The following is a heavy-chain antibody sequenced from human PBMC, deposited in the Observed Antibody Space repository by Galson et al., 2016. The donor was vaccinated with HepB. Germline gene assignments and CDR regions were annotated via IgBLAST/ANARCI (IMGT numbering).Heavy chain of an antibody. CDR3: ARAPRGYSGYGPDNPTDY. Sequence: ETLSLTCAVYGGSPGTSFSNYWWNWIRQSPGKGLEWIGEVNHGGDTNYNPSLKSRVTISVDTSKDQLSLKLSSVTAADTAVYYCARAPRGYSGYGPDNPTDYWGQGTLVIVSS. CDR1: GGSPGTSFSNYW. D-gene: IGHD5-12*01. V-gene: IGHV4-34*01. J-gene: IGHJ4*02. CDR2: VNHGGDT.